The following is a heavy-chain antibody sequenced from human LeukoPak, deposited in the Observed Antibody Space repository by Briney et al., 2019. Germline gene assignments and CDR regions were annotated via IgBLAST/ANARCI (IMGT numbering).Heavy chain of an antibody. Sequence: ASVKVSCKAPGYTFTSYYMHWVRQAPGQGLEWMGIINPSGGSTSYAQKFQGRVTMTRDMSTSTVYMELSSLRSEDTAVYYCASNSPAYCGGDCYSTLDYWGQGTLVTVSS. CDR3: ASNSPAYCGGDCYSTLDY. V-gene: IGHV1-46*01. D-gene: IGHD2-21*02. CDR2: INPSGGST. CDR1: GYTFTSYY. J-gene: IGHJ4*02.